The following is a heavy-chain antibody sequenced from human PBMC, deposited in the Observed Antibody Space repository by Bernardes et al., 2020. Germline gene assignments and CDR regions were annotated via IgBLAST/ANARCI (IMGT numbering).Heavy chain of an antibody. CDR3: ARGAYSQTSPWFDT. CDR2: VYQRGPS. Sequence: SETLSLTCVVSGGSIRSGGYSWSWIRKPLGRALEWLGYVYQRGPSYYNPSLKSRLTMSVDRSKNQLFLKLSSVTAADTAVYYCARGAYSQTSPWFDTWGQGTLVTV. J-gene: IGHJ5*02. V-gene: IGHV4-30-2*01. CDR1: GGSIRSGGYS. D-gene: IGHD4-4*01.